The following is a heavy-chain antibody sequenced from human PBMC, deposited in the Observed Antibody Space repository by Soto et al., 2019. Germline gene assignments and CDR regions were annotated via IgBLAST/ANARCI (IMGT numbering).Heavy chain of an antibody. CDR2: IYYSGST. Sequence: PSETLSLTCTVSCCSISSCDYYWSLIRQPPGKGLEWIGYIYYSGSTYYNPSLKSRVTISVDTSKNHFSLKLSSVTAADTAVYYCARGGELGIYFDYWGQGTLVTVSS. CDR1: CCSISSCDYY. CDR3: ARGGELGIYFDY. D-gene: IGHD6-6*01. V-gene: IGHV4-30-4*01. J-gene: IGHJ4*02.